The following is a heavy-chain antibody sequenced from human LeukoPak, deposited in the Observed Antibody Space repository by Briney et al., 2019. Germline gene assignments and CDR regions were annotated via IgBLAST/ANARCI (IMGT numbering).Heavy chain of an antibody. CDR2: INHSGST. D-gene: IGHD1-14*01. V-gene: IGHV4-34*01. Sequence: SETLSFTCAVYGGSFSGYYWSWIRQPPGKGLEWIGEINHSGSTNYNPSLKSRVTISVDTSKNQFSLKLSSVTAADTAVYYCARDRVSDGMDVWGQGTTVTVSS. J-gene: IGHJ6*02. CDR3: ARDRVSDGMDV. CDR1: GGSFSGYY.